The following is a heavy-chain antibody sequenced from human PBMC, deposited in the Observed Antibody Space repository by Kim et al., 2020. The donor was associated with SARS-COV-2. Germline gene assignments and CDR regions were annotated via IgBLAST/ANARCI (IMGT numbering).Heavy chain of an antibody. Sequence: YADPVEGRFTISRDNSKNTLYLQMNSLRAEDTAVYYWARTLVLSGYYGMDVWGQGTTVTVSS. V-gene: IGHV3-33*01. J-gene: IGHJ6*02. CDR3: ARTLVLSGYYGMDV. D-gene: IGHD3-10*01.